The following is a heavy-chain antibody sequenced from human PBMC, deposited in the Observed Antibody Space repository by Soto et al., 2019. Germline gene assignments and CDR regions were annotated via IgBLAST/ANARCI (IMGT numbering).Heavy chain of an antibody. CDR1: GGSISSYF. J-gene: IGHJ2*01. CDR2: IYYTAST. V-gene: IGHV4-59*01. CDR3: ANFNWYFDL. Sequence: QLQLQESGPGLVKPSETLSLTCTVSGGSISSYFWSWIRQPPGKGLEWIGYIYYTASTNYNPSLKSRVTISVDTSKNQLALQLSSVTAADTAVYYWANFNWYFDLWGRGTLVTVSS.